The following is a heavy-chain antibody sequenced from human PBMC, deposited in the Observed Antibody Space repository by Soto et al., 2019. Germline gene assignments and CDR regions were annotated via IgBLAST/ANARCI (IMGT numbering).Heavy chain of an antibody. CDR2: TYYSGSN. Sequence: PLSLTSSLSGSGISWDDYLLSWIRQPPGKGLECIGYTYYSGSNYYNPSLKSRVTISVDTSEDQFSLKLRSVTAADTAVYYCARGDSSGYYYVPDYWSQGTLVTASS. CDR1: GSGISWDDYL. CDR3: ARGDSSGYYYVPDY. J-gene: IGHJ4*02. V-gene: IGHV4-30-4*01. D-gene: IGHD3-22*01.